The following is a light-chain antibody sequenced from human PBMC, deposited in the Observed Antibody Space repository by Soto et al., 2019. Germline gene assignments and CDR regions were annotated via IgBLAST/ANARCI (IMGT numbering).Light chain of an antibody. CDR1: QSVSSTY. J-gene: IGKJ1*01. Sequence: EIVLTQSPGTLSLSPGERATLSCRASQSVSSTYLAWYQQKPGQAPRLLMYGASSRATGIPDRFSGSWSGTDFSLTISRLEPEDSAMYYCQQYGSSPWTFGQGTKVDIK. CDR2: GAS. CDR3: QQYGSSPWT. V-gene: IGKV3-20*01.